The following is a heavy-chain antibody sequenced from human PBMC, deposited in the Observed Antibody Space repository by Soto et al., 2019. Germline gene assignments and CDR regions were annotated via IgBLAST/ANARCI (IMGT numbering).Heavy chain of an antibody. CDR1: GDRVSSNSAG. V-gene: IGHV6-1*01. Sequence: PSQPLSLTCAITGDRVSSNSAGWSWVRQSPSRGLEWLGRTYYRSKWYYEYAVSVRGRITINPDTSKNQYSLQLNSVTPEDTAVYFCARGEQYSGRIFDLLSAFHPWGQGTLVTVSS. D-gene: IGHD1-26*01. CDR2: TYYRSKWYY. CDR3: ARGEQYSGRIFDLLSAFHP. J-gene: IGHJ5*02.